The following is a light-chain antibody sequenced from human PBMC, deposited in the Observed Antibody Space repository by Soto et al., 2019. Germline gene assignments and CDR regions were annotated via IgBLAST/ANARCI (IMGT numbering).Light chain of an antibody. Sequence: QSVLTQPPSASGTPGQRVTISCSGSSSNIGSHTVNWYQQLPGTAPKLLMYNDDQRPSGVPDRFSGSKSGSSASLAISGLQSEDEADYSCAAWDDSLNGVVFGGGTQLTVL. CDR2: NDD. V-gene: IGLV1-44*01. CDR1: SSNIGSHT. CDR3: AAWDDSLNGVV. J-gene: IGLJ2*01.